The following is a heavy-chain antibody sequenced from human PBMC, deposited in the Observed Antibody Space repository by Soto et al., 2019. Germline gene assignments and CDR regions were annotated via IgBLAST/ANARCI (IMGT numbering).Heavy chain of an antibody. CDR2: ISYSGST. J-gene: IGHJ4*01. CDR3: AEFRDYFDY. V-gene: IGHV4-59*01. D-gene: IGHD3-10*01. CDR1: GGSISSFY. Sequence: SETLSLTCTVSGGSISSFYWSWIRQPPGKGLEWIGYISYSGSTNYNPSLKSRVTISVDTSKNQFSLKLSSVTAADTAVYYCAEFRDYFDYWGQEPWSPSPQ.